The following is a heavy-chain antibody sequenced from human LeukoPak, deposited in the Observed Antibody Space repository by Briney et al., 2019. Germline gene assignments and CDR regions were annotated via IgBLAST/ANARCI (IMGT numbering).Heavy chain of an antibody. CDR2: FNPSLNPGVDVT. D-gene: IGHD3-10*01. V-gene: IGHV1-2*04. J-gene: IGHJ4*02. CDR1: GYTFSSYH. CDR3: ARAESLGPMVRGMLYDY. Sequence: ASVKVSCKASGYTFSSYHIHWVRQAPGQGLEWMGKFNPSLNPGVDVTSYAQKFQGWVTMTRDTSISTAYMELSRLRSDDTAVYYCARAESLGPMVRGMLYDYWGQGTLVTVSS.